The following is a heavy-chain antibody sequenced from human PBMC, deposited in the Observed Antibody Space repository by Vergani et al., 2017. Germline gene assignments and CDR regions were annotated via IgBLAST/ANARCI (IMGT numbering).Heavy chain of an antibody. CDR1: GASINNDFYY. CDR3: ARELKFRSPAAFIDY. V-gene: IGHV4-61*02. D-gene: IGHD2-2*01. J-gene: IGHJ4*02. Sequence: QVQLQESGPGLVKPSQTLSLTCTVSGASINNDFYYWHWIRQPAGKGLEWIGRIYVSGITDYNSSLQSRVSMSVDTSKNQFSLKLSSVTAADTAVYYCARELKFRSPAAFIDYWGQGTLVTVSS. CDR2: IYVSGIT.